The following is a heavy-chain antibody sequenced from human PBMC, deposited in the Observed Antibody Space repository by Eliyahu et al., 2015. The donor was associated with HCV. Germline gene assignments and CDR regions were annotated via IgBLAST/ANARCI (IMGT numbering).Heavy chain of an antibody. CDR3: ARRGGDDYFDS. CDR1: GYTFTGYY. V-gene: IGHV1-2*02. CDR2: INPKSGGT. Sequence: QVQLVQSGAEVKKSGASVKVSCKASGYTFTGYYLHWVRQAPGQGLEWMGWINPKSGGTKYAQNFQGRVTMTRDTSINTAYMEVSNLRSDDTGVYYCARRGGDDYFDSWGQGTLVTVSS. J-gene: IGHJ4*02. D-gene: IGHD5-12*01.